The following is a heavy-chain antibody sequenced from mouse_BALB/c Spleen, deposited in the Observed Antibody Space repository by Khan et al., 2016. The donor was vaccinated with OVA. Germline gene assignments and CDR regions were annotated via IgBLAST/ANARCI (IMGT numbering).Heavy chain of an antibody. Sequence: QIQLVQSGPELKKPGVTVRISCKASGYTFTAAGMQWVQKMPGKGLKWIGVINTHSGVPNYAEDFKGRFAFSVETSASTAYLQITNLTNEDTSTYFCAGGEGDGWYFDVWGAGTTVTVSA. CDR1: GYTFTAAG. CDR3: AGGEGDGWYFDV. V-gene: IGHV9-4*02. CDR2: INTHSGVP. D-gene: IGHD3-3*01. J-gene: IGHJ1*01.